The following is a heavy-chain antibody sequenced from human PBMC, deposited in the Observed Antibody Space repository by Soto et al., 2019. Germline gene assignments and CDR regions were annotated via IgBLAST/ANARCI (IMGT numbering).Heavy chain of an antibody. J-gene: IGHJ4*02. V-gene: IGHV1-18*01. CDR3: AREWELLGYYFDY. CDR2: ISAHNGHT. Sequence: ASVKVSCKASGYNFNSFGITWVRHAPGQGLEWMGWISAHNGHTDYAQKFRGRVTMSTDTSTSTACMELRSLRYDDTAVYFCAREWELLGYYFDYWGPGTLVTVSS. D-gene: IGHD3-10*01. CDR1: GYNFNSFG.